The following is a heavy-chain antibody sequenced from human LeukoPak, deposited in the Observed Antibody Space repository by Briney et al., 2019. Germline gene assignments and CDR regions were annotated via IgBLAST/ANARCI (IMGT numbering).Heavy chain of an antibody. CDR3: ARDDRSSGYNY. J-gene: IGHJ4*02. D-gene: IGHD3-22*01. Sequence: GGSLRLSCAASGFTFSSYEMNWVRQAPGKGLEWVSYISSSGSTIYYADSVKGRFTISRDNAKNSLYPQMNSLRAEDTAVYYCARDDRSSGYNYWGQGTLVTVSS. V-gene: IGHV3-48*03. CDR2: ISSSGSTI. CDR1: GFTFSSYE.